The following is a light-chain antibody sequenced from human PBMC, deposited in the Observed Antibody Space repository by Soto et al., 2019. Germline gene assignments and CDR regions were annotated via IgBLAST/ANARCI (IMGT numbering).Light chain of an antibody. CDR3: QQSYITLPLT. CDR1: QKINTY. V-gene: IGKV1-39*01. CDR2: DAS. J-gene: IGKJ4*01. Sequence: DIQMTQSPSSLSASVGDRVTLTCRASQKINTYLNWYQKKPGKAPKLLIFDASSLQSGVPPRFSGSGSGTDFTLTISGLQPEDFATYYCQQSYITLPLTFGGGTKVEI.